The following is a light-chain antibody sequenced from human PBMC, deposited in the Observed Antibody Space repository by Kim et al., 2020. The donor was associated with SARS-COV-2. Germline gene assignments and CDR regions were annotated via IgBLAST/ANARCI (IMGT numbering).Light chain of an antibody. CDR3: QQYNSYPWT. V-gene: IGKV1-5*03. Sequence: ASVGDRVTLTCRASENIDGWLSWFQHRPGEAPKLLIFKASRLESGVPSRFSGRGSGTEFTLTISSLQSDDFGTYYCQQYNSYPWTFGQGTKVDIK. J-gene: IGKJ1*01. CDR1: ENIDGW. CDR2: KAS.